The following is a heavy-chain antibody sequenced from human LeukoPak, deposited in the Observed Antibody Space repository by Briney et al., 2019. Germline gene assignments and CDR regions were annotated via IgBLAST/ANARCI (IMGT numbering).Heavy chain of an antibody. V-gene: IGHV3-74*01. J-gene: IGHJ6*04. CDR2: INNDGSTT. CDR3: AELGITMIGGV. Sequence: GGSLRLSCAASGLTFRTYAMSWVRQAPGKGLVWVSRINNDGSTTSYADSVKGRFTISRDNAKNSLYLQMNSLRAEDTAVYYCAELGITMIGGVWGKGTTVTISS. D-gene: IGHD3-10*02. CDR1: GLTFRTYA.